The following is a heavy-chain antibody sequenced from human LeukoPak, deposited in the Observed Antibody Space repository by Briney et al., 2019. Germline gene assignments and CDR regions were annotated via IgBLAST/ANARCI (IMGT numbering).Heavy chain of an antibody. Sequence: ASVKVSCKASGGTFSSYAISWVRQAPGQGLEWMGWISAYNGNTNYAQKLQGRVTTTTDTSTSTAYMELRSLRSDDTAVYYCARDPEYRIAVAGKRGRYFDYWGQGTLVTVSS. J-gene: IGHJ4*02. V-gene: IGHV1-18*01. CDR1: GGTFSSYA. D-gene: IGHD6-19*01. CDR2: ISAYNGNT. CDR3: ARDPEYRIAVAGKRGRYFDY.